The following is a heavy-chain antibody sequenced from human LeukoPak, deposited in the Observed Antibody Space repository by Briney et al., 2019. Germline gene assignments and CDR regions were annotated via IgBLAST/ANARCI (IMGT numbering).Heavy chain of an antibody. J-gene: IGHJ3*02. V-gene: IGHV3-48*01. CDR2: IGIDSGNT. CDR3: ARDLGLTGTTIPGAFDI. Sequence: PGGSLRLSCAASGFTFSDYSMNWVRQAPGKGLEWISYIGIDSGNTNYADSVKGRFTISGDKAKNSLYLQMNSLRVEDTAVYYCARDLGLTGTTIPGAFDIWGQGTMVTVSS. D-gene: IGHD1-7*01. CDR1: GFTFSDYS.